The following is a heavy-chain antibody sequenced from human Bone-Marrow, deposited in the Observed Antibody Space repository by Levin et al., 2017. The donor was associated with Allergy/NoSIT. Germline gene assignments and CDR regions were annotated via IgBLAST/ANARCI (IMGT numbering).Heavy chain of an antibody. CDR2: ISGDSSDL. J-gene: IGHJ3*01. Sequence: PGGSLRLSCIVSGFTFSDYSIYWDRQAPGKGLEWISSISGDSSDLYYADSVKGRFTISRDNAKNSLNLRVSSLRAEDTAVYHCVRGIIGDVRVAHKEAFDVWGQGTMVTVSS. CDR3: VRGIIGDVRVAHKEAFDV. CDR1: GFTFSDYS. D-gene: IGHD2/OR15-2a*01. V-gene: IGHV3-21*01.